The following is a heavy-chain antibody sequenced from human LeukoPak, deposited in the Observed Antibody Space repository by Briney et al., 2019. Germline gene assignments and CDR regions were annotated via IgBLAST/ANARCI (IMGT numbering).Heavy chain of an antibody. V-gene: IGHV3-23*01. Sequence: GGSLRLSCAASGFTFSSYAMSWVRQAPGRGLEWVSSISASAAMTYYADSVRGRFTVSRDNSNNTLYLQMSSLTAADTAVYYCAKDRSIGTYYTFDHWGQGTLVTVSS. J-gene: IGHJ4*02. CDR2: ISASAAMT. D-gene: IGHD1-26*01. CDR3: AKDRSIGTYYTFDH. CDR1: GFTFSSYA.